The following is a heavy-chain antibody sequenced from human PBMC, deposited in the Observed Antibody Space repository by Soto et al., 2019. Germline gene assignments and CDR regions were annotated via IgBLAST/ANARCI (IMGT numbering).Heavy chain of an antibody. V-gene: IGHV4-59*01. CDR3: ARGIAAAGSPFDY. J-gene: IGHJ4*02. CDR2: IYYSGST. Sequence: ASETLSLTCTVSGGSISSYYWSWIRQPPGKGLEWIGYIYYSGSTNYNPSLKSRVTISVDTSKNQFSLKLSSVTAADTAVYYCARGIAAAGSPFDYWGQGTLVTVSS. CDR1: GGSISSYY. D-gene: IGHD6-13*01.